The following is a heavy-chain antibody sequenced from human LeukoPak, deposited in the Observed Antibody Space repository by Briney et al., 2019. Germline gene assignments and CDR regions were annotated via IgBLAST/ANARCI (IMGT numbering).Heavy chain of an antibody. CDR1: GYRFSSNW. CDR2: IYAGESGT. J-gene: IGHJ4*02. D-gene: IGHD4-17*01. V-gene: IGHV5-51*01. CDR3: VRMGDLYGDYPIHDD. Sequence: GESLEISCEGSGYRFSSNWIGWGRQVPGKGLEWMGLIYAGESGTRYSPSFEGQVNISAGKSINTAYMQWSSLQASDTAIYYCVRMGDLYGDYPIHDDWGQGTLVIVSS.